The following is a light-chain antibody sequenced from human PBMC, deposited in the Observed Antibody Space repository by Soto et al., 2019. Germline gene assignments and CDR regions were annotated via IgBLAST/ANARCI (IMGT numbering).Light chain of an antibody. CDR3: QRSHSPPYS. Sequence: DIQMTQSTSSLSASVGDSVTITCRASQTIGNYLNWYQKKQGKAPKLLIYDAYRLQRGVPSRFSGSGSGTDFTLTISSLQPEDVATYYCQRSHSPPYSFDQGTNLDIK. CDR2: DAY. V-gene: IGKV1-39*01. J-gene: IGKJ2*03. CDR1: QTIGNY.